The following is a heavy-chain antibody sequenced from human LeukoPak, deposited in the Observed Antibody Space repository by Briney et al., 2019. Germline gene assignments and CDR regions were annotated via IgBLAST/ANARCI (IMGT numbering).Heavy chain of an antibody. Sequence: SETLSLTCSVSGGSVTSGSYYWSWIRPPPGKGLEWVGCIYYSGSTNYNPSLKSRVTISVDTSENQFSLKLSSVTAADTAVYYCRGFGVMGASRDYWGQGTLVTVSS. CDR1: GGSVTSGSYY. J-gene: IGHJ4*02. D-gene: IGHD3-10*01. V-gene: IGHV4-61*01. CDR3: RGFGVMGASRDY. CDR2: IYYSGST.